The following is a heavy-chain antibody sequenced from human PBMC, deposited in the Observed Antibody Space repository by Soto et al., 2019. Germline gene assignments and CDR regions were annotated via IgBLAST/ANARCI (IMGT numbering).Heavy chain of an antibody. CDR1: GFTFSSYS. CDR2: ISSSSYI. V-gene: IGHV3-21*01. D-gene: IGHD3-3*01. Sequence: GGSLRLSCAASGFTFSSYSMNWVRQAPGKGLEWVSSISSSSYIYYADSVKGRFTISRDNAKNSLYLQMNSLRAEDTAVYYCASSGTIFGVVIGIDYWGQGTLVTVSS. J-gene: IGHJ4*02. CDR3: ASSGTIFGVVIGIDY.